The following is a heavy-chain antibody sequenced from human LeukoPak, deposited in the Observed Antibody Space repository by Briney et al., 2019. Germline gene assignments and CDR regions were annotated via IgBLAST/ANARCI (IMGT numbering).Heavy chain of an antibody. Sequence: SETLSLTCTVSGGSITSGDYYWSWIRQPPGKGLEWIGYIYYSGSTYYNPSLKSRVTISVDASKNQFSLKLSSVTAADTAVYNCARGGLFGDYVNYWGQGTLVTVSS. D-gene: IGHD4-17*01. J-gene: IGHJ4*02. CDR1: GGSITSGDYY. CDR2: IYYSGST. V-gene: IGHV4-30-4*08. CDR3: ARGGLFGDYVNY.